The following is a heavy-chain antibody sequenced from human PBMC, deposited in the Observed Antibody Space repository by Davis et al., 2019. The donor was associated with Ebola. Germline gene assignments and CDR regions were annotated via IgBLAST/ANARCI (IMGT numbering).Heavy chain of an antibody. V-gene: IGHV1-18*01. Sequence: ASVKVSCKASGYTFTSYGISWVRQAPGQGLEWMGWISAYNGNTNYAQKLQGRVTMTTDTSTSTAYMELRSLRSEDTAVYYCARGSYYYDSSGRADFDYWGQGTLVTVSS. D-gene: IGHD3-22*01. CDR1: GYTFTSYG. J-gene: IGHJ4*02. CDR2: ISAYNGNT. CDR3: ARGSYYYDSSGRADFDY.